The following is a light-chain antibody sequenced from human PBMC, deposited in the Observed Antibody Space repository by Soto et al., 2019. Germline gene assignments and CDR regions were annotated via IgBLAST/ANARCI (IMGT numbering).Light chain of an antibody. V-gene: IGKV2-24*01. CDR3: MQAAQFPPYT. CDR2: QIS. CDR1: QSLVHSDGNTY. J-gene: IGKJ2*01. Sequence: EIVLTQTPLSSPVTLGQPASISCRSSQSLVHSDGNTYLSWLQQRPGQPPRLLIYQISNRFSGVPDRFTGSAALTDFTLKISRVEAEDVWVYFCMQAAQFPPYTFGQGTKLEIK.